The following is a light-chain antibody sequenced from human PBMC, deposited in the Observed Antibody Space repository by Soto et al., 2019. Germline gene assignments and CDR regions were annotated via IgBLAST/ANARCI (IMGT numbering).Light chain of an antibody. Sequence: QSVLTQSSSASASLGSSVKLTCTLSSGHSSYIIAWHQQQPGKAPRYLMKLEGSGSYNKGCGVPDRFSGSSSGADRYLTISNLQFEDEADYYCETCDSNTHVFGGGTKLTVL. J-gene: IGLJ3*02. V-gene: IGLV4-60*02. CDR3: ETCDSNTHV. CDR2: LEGSGSY. CDR1: SGHSSYI.